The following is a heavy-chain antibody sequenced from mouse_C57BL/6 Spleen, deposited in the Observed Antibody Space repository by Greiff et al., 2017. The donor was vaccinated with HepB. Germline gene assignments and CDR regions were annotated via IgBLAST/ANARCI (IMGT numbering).Heavy chain of an antibody. Sequence: QVTLKESGAELARPGASVKMSCKASGYTFTSYTMHWVKQRPGQGLEWIGYINPSSGYTKYNQKFKDKATLTADKSSSTAYMQLSSLTSEDSAVYYCARGGTTVPFDYWGQGTTLTVSS. D-gene: IGHD1-1*01. V-gene: IGHV1-4*01. CDR1: GYTFTSYT. CDR3: ARGGTTVPFDY. J-gene: IGHJ2*01. CDR2: INPSSGYT.